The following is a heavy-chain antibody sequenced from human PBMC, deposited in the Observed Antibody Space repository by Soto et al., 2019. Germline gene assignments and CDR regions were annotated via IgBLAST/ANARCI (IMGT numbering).Heavy chain of an antibody. CDR2: IYYSGST. CDR3: ARVAGIAAAGPKYYFDY. V-gene: IGHV4-59*01. Sequence: SETLSLTCTVSGGSISSYYWSWIRQPPGKGLEWIGYIYYSGSTNYNPSLKSRVTISVDTSKNQFSLKLSSVTAADTAVYYCARVAGIAAAGPKYYFDYWGQGTLVTVSS. D-gene: IGHD6-13*01. J-gene: IGHJ4*02. CDR1: GGSISSYY.